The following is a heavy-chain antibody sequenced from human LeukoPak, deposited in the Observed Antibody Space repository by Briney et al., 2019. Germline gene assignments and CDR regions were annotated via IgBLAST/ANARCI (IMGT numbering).Heavy chain of an antibody. V-gene: IGHV3-7*01. CDR3: ARGRTMDV. Sequence: GGSLRLSCVVSEFTFSSYWMDWVRQAPGKGLEWVANIKQDGSDKFYVDSVKGRFTISRDNAKNLLYLQMNSLRAEDTAVYYCARGRTMDVWGQGTTVTVSS. J-gene: IGHJ6*02. CDR1: EFTFSSYW. CDR2: IKQDGSDK.